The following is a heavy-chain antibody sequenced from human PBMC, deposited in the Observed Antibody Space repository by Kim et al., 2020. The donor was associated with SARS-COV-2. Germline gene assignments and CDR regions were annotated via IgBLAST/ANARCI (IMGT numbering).Heavy chain of an antibody. V-gene: IGHV7-4-1*02. J-gene: IGHJ4*02. D-gene: IGHD3-3*01. Sequence: ASVKVSCKASGYTFTSYAMNWVRQAPGQGLEWMARINTNTGNPTYAQGFTGRFVFSLDTSVSTAYLQIISLKAEDTAVYYCARIWSGYIYWGQGTLVTVSS. CDR2: INTNTGNP. CDR3: ARIWSGYIY. CDR1: GYTFTSYA.